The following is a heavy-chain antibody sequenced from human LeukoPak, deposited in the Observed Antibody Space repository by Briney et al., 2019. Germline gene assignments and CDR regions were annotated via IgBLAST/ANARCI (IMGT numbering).Heavy chain of an antibody. CDR1: GYTFTISD. V-gene: IGHV1-8*01. CDR3: ARGRPGLASAGTYDF. CDR2: MNPNSGKT. J-gene: IGHJ4*02. D-gene: IGHD6-13*01. Sequence: ASVTVSFMASGYTFTISDINWVRQAPGQGGGGMGWMNPNSGKTGTTRKFQGRVDINKKIAKSTAYIEVRRQGYEDTATYYCARGRPGLASAGTYDFLGQGTLITVSS.